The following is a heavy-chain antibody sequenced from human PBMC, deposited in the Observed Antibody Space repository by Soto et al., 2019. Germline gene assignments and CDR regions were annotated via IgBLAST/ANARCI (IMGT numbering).Heavy chain of an antibody. CDR3: ARGGLHLEVGY. CDR2: FYYSGRT. V-gene: IGHV4-39*01. J-gene: IGHJ4*02. D-gene: IGHD1-26*01. CDR1: GGSISSSSYY. Sequence: QLQLQESGPGLVKPSETLSLTCTVSGGSISSSSYYWGWIRQPPGKGLEWIGSFYYSGRTYYNPSLKSRVTISVDTSKNQFSLKVSSVTAADTAGYYCARGGLHLEVGYWGQGTLVTVSS.